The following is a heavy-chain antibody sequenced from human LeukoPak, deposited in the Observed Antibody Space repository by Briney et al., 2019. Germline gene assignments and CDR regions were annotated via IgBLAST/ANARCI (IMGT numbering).Heavy chain of an antibody. CDR3: ARFVVVPAATGTDFDY. V-gene: IGHV4-39*07. CDR2: IYSGGGT. J-gene: IGHJ4*02. CDR1: GGSIGRSSYY. D-gene: IGHD2-2*01. Sequence: PSETLSLTCSVSGGSIGRSSYYWGWTRQPPGKGLEWIGSIYSGGGTYYNPSLKSRVTISIDTSKNQFSLKLSSVTAADTAVYYCARFVVVPAATGTDFDYWGQGTLVTVSS.